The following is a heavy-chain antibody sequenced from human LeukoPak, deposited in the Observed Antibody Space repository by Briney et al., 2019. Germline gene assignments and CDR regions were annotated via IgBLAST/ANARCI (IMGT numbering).Heavy chain of an antibody. Sequence: GGSLRLSCAVSGFTFSSYGMHWVRQAPGKGLEWVAIISYDGSNKYYADSVQGRFTISRDNSKNTLYLQMNSLRAEDTAVYYCAKDLGGGSGCYDLWGRGTLVTVSS. CDR3: AKDLGGGSGCYDL. CDR2: ISYDGSNK. CDR1: GFTFSSYG. D-gene: IGHD6-19*01. V-gene: IGHV3-30*18. J-gene: IGHJ2*01.